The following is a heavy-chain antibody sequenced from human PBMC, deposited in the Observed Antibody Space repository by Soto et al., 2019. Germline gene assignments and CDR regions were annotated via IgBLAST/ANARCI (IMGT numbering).Heavy chain of an antibody. V-gene: IGHV3-30*18. CDR1: GFTFSSYG. J-gene: IGHJ5*02. D-gene: IGHD6-13*01. CDR3: AKDFKERAGESVPIAAAGTNGPPQFDP. Sequence: QVQLVESGGGVVQPGRSLRLSCAASGFTFSSYGMHWVRQAPGKGLEWVAVISYDGSNKYYADSVKGRFTISRDNSKNRPYRQMNSLRAEDTAVYYCAKDFKERAGESVPIAAAGTNGPPQFDPWGQGTLVTVSS. CDR2: ISYDGSNK.